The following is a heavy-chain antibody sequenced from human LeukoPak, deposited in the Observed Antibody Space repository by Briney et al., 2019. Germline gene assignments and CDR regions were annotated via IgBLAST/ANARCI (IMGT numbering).Heavy chain of an antibody. Sequence: GGSLRLSCVASGFTFSSYAMSWVRQAPGKGPEWVAAIGGSGGTTYYADSVRGRFTISRDNSKNTLFLQMNSLRVEDTAVYSCAKPSSGYHGGFDYWGQGTLVTVSS. CDR1: GFTFSSYA. CDR3: AKPSSGYHGGFDY. V-gene: IGHV3-23*01. CDR2: IGGSGGTT. J-gene: IGHJ4*02. D-gene: IGHD6-19*01.